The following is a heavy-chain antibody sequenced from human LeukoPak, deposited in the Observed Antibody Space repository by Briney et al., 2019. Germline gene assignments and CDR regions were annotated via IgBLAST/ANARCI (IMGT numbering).Heavy chain of an antibody. J-gene: IGHJ4*02. CDR1: GGSVSSRDYY. V-gene: IGHV4-30-4*08. D-gene: IGHD3-10*01. CDR3: ARARGQSGVDY. CDR2: MFNSGNT. Sequence: PSQTLSLTCTVSGGSVSSRDYYWTWIRQPPGKGLEWIGYMFNSGNTYYNPSLKSRLTISIDTSKNQFSLNLTSVTAADTAVYYCARARGQSGVDYWGQGTLVTVSS.